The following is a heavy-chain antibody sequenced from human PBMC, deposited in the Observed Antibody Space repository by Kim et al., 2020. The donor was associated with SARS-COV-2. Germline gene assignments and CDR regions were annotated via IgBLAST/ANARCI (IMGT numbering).Heavy chain of an antibody. Sequence: ASVKVCCKASGYTFISYAMHWVRQAPGQRLEWMGWINTGNGNTRYSQKFQGRVTIARDTSASTVFMELSSLRSEDTAVYYCARVRDYYDSSVNYEYWGQG. CDR3: ARVRDYYDSSVNYEY. CDR2: INTGNGNT. D-gene: IGHD3-22*01. V-gene: IGHV1-3*04. CDR1: GYTFISYA. J-gene: IGHJ4*02.